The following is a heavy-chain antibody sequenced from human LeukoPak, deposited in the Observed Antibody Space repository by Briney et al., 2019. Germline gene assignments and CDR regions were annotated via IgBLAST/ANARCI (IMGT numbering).Heavy chain of an antibody. Sequence: KPSETLSLTCTVSGDSVTSGYWSWIRHPPGKGLEWIGYIYDSGITDYNPSLKSRLTISVGTSNNQFSLNLSSVTAADTAVYYCAGRGHRYSRDWGQGILVTVSP. CDR1: GDSVTSGY. CDR2: IYDSGIT. V-gene: IGHV4-4*09. D-gene: IGHD2-15*01. CDR3: AGRGHRYSRD. J-gene: IGHJ1*01.